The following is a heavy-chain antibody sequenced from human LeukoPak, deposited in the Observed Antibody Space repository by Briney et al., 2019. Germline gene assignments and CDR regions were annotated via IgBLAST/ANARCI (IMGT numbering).Heavy chain of an antibody. CDR2: INHSGST. Sequence: SETLSLTCAVYGGSFSGYYWSWIRQPPGKGLEWIGEINHSGSTNYNPSLKSRVTISVDMSKNQFSLKLSSVNAADTAVYYCARVHPFYYYYGMDVWGQGTTVTVSS. CDR3: ARVHPFYYYYGMDV. J-gene: IGHJ6*02. CDR1: GGSFSGYY. V-gene: IGHV4-34*01.